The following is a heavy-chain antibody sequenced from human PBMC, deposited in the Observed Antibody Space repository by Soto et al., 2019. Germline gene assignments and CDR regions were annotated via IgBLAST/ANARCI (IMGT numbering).Heavy chain of an antibody. J-gene: IGHJ6*02. CDR1: GFTFSSYW. CDR2: INSDGSST. CDR3: ARDIGMGATIPLDYYYGMDV. D-gene: IGHD1-26*01. Sequence: GGSLRLSCAASGFTFSSYWMHWFRQAPGKGLVWVSRINSDGSSTSYADSVKGRFTISRDNAKNMLYLQMNSLRAEDTAVYYCARDIGMGATIPLDYYYGMDVWGQGTTVTVS. V-gene: IGHV3-74*01.